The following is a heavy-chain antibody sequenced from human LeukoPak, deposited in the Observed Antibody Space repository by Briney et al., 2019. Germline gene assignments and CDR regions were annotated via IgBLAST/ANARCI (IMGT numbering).Heavy chain of an antibody. CDR1: GFTFSSYE. V-gene: IGHV3-48*03. J-gene: IGHJ3*02. D-gene: IGHD3-22*01. Sequence: PGGSLRLSCAASGFTFSSYEMNWVRQAPGKGLEWVSHISSSGNTIYYADSVKGRFTISRDNAKNSLYLQMNSLRAEDTAIYYCARAHHYDTSFDAFDIWGQGTMVTVSS. CDR3: ARAHHYDTSFDAFDI. CDR2: ISSSGNTI.